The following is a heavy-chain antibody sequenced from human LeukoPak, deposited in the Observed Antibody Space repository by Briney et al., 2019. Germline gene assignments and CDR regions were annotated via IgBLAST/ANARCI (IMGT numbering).Heavy chain of an antibody. CDR2: IYTGGET. J-gene: IGHJ4*02. CDR1: EFTVSSNY. Sequence: GGSLRLSCAASEFTVSSNYMSWVRQAPGKGLDWVSVIYTGGETYYADSVKGRFTISRDNSKNTLYLQMNSVRAEDTAVYYCGYTNNFYHWGQGTLVVVSS. V-gene: IGHV3-66*01. CDR3: GYTNNFYH. D-gene: IGHD3-16*02.